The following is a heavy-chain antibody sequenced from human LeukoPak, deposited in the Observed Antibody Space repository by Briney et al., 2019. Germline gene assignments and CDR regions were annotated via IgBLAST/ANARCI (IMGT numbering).Heavy chain of an antibody. CDR3: ATTKWFPDAFDI. CDR2: INPNSGDT. J-gene: IGHJ3*02. D-gene: IGHD3-22*01. V-gene: IGHV1-2*02. Sequence: ASVKVSCKASGYIFTGYYMHWVRQAPGQGLEWMGWINPNSGDTNYQGRVTMTRDTSISTAYMELSRLRSDDTAVYYCATTKWFPDAFDIWGQGTMVTVSS. CDR1: GYIFTGYY.